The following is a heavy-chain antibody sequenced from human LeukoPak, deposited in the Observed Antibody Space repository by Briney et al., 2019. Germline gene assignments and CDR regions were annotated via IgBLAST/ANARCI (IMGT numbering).Heavy chain of an antibody. V-gene: IGHV1-18*01. J-gene: IGHJ4*02. Sequence: ASVKVSCKASGYTFTSFGISWVRQSPGHGLEWMGWISAYNGNTNYAQKLQGRVTMTTDTSTSTAYMELRSLRSDDTAVYYCARDSRELLRSFDYWGQGTLVTVSS. CDR3: ARDSRELLRSFDY. CDR1: GYTFTSFG. D-gene: IGHD1-26*01. CDR2: ISAYNGNT.